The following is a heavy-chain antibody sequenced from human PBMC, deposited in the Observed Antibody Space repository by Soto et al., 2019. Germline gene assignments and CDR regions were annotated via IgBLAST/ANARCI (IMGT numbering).Heavy chain of an antibody. CDR1: GFTFSSYW. V-gene: IGHV3-74*01. D-gene: IGHD3-3*01. Sequence: GGSLRLSCAASGFTFSSYWMHWVRQAPGKGLVWVSRINSDGSSTSYADSVKGRFTISRDNTKNTLYPQMNSLRAEDTAVYYCARDQRIFGVVIRSYYYGMDVWGQGTTVTVSS. CDR2: INSDGSST. J-gene: IGHJ6*02. CDR3: ARDQRIFGVVIRSYYYGMDV.